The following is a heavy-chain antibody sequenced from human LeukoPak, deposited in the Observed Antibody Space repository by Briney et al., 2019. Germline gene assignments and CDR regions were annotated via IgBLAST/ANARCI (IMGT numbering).Heavy chain of an antibody. CDR3: ARVRYDYGDYDPWYYGMDV. CDR1: GFIFSSYA. D-gene: IGHD4-17*01. J-gene: IGHJ6*02. Sequence: PGGSLRLSCAASGFIFSSYAMSWVRQAPGKGLEWVSAISGSGGSTYYADSVKGRFTISRDNSKNTLYLQMNSLRAEDTAVYYCARVRYDYGDYDPWYYGMDVWGQGTTVTVSS. V-gene: IGHV3-23*01. CDR2: ISGSGGST.